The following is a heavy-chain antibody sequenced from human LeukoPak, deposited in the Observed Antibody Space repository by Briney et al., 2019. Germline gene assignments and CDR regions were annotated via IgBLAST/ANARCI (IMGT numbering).Heavy chain of an antibody. D-gene: IGHD2-15*01. CDR1: GFTFSKYA. Sequence: PGGSLRLSCATSGFTFSKYAMSWVRQAPGKGLEWVSNISGSGSGGGTYYADSVKGRFTISRDNSKNTLYLQMNSLRAEDTAVYYCAKSGLNRFDYWGQGTLVTVSS. J-gene: IGHJ4*02. CDR3: AKSGLNRFDY. V-gene: IGHV3-23*01. CDR2: ISGSGSGGGT.